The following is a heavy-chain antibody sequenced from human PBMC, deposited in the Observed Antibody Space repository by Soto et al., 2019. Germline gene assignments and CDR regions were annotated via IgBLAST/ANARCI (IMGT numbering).Heavy chain of an antibody. D-gene: IGHD3-22*01. Sequence: GGSLRLSSEASKLTYSDYAMTWVRQAPGKGLEWVASISGSGDNTYYADSVKGRFAISRDNSKSTLYLQMNSLRGDDAAIYYCATDPNFYDDSAYFTSRWFDNWGQGTQVTVSS. CDR1: KLTYSDYA. CDR2: ISGSGDNT. V-gene: IGHV3-23*01. CDR3: ATDPNFYDDSAYFTSRWFDN. J-gene: IGHJ4*02.